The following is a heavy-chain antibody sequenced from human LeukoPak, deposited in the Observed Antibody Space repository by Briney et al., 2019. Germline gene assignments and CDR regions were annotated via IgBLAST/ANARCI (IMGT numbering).Heavy chain of an antibody. CDR1: GFTFSSYA. CDR3: AKGGVIVERGFDY. Sequence: GSLRLSCAASGFTFSSYAMSWVRQAPGKGLEWVSAISGSGGNTYYADSVRGRFTISRDNSKNTLYVQMNSLRAEDTAVYYCAKGGVIVERGFDYWGQGTLVTVSS. J-gene: IGHJ4*02. V-gene: IGHV3-23*01. CDR2: ISGSGGNT. D-gene: IGHD2/OR15-2a*01.